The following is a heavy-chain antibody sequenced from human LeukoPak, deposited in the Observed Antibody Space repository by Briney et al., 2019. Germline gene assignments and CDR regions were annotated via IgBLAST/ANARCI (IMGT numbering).Heavy chain of an antibody. CDR2: ISAYNGNT. CDR3: ARDLIGSGSYYQNWFDP. D-gene: IGHD3-10*01. V-gene: IGHV1-18*04. CDR1: GYTFTSYG. J-gene: IGHJ5*02. Sequence: ASVKVCCKASGYTFTSYGISWVRQAPGQGLEWMGWISAYNGNTNYAQKLQGRVTMTTDTSTSTAYMELRSLRSDDTAVYYCARDLIGSGSYYQNWFDPWGQGTLVTVSS.